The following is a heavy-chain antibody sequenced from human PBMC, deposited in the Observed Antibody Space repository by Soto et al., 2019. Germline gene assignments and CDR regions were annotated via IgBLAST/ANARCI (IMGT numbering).Heavy chain of an antibody. CDR1: VCSMSNHA. CDR3: ARETKTFMTGYYEL. J-gene: IGHJ4*02. Sequence: VGSLRLSCVFSVCSMSNHALTCVRHSPGKGLEWVSSISSTGSKTYYADSIKGRFTISRDNSKNTVFLQMNSLRPDDMAFYFCARETKTFMTGYYELWGQGTLVNVSS. V-gene: IGHV3-23*01. D-gene: IGHD3-9*01. CDR2: ISSTGSKT.